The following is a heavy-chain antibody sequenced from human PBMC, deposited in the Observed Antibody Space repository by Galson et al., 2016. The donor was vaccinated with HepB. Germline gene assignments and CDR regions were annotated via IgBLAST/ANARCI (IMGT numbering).Heavy chain of an antibody. CDR2: IIPILGIA. CDR1: GGTFSSYT. J-gene: IGHJ4*02. CDR3: ARETLPTVVTPGYFDY. D-gene: IGHD4-23*01. Sequence: SVKVSCKASGGTFSSYTISWVRQAPGQGLEWMGRIIPILGIANYAQKFQGRVTITADKSTSTAYMELRSLRSEDTAVYYCARETLPTVVTPGYFDYWGQGTLVTVSS. V-gene: IGHV1-69*04.